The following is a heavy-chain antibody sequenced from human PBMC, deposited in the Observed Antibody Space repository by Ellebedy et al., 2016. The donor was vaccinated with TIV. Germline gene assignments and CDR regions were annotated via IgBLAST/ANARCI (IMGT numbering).Heavy chain of an antibody. CDR2: ISAYNGNT. V-gene: IGHV1-18*01. CDR3: ARSRSSGWLHTPDY. D-gene: IGHD6-19*01. CDR1: GYTFTSYG. J-gene: IGHJ4*02. Sequence: AASVKVSCKASGYTFTSYGISWVRQAPGQGLEWMGWISAYNGNTNYAQKLQGRVTMTRDTSTSTVYMELSSLRSEDTALYYCARSRSSGWLHTPDYWGQGTLVTVSS.